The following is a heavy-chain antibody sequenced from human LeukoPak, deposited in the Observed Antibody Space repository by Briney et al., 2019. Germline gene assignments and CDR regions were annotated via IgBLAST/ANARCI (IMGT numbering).Heavy chain of an antibody. J-gene: IGHJ4*02. D-gene: IGHD5-18*01. CDR1: GFTFSSYS. CDR3: ARDRGYSYGWYFDY. V-gene: IGHV3-21*01. CDR2: ISSSSYI. Sequence: PGGSLRLSCAASGFTFSSYSMNWVRQAPGKGLEWVSSISSSSYIYYADSVKGRFTISRDNAKNSLYLQMNSLRAEDTAVYYCARDRGYSYGWYFDYWGQGTLVTVSS.